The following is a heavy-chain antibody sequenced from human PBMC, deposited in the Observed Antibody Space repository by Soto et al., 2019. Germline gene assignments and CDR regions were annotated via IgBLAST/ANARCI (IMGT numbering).Heavy chain of an antibody. Sequence: GGSLRLSCAASGFPFDDYGMSWVRQAPGKGLEWVSGINRDGGSTGYSDSVKGRFTTSRDNAKTSLYLQMNSLRAEDTAFYYCARAPGYYGDFFDYWGQGTLVTVSS. D-gene: IGHD4-17*01. J-gene: IGHJ4*02. V-gene: IGHV3-20*04. CDR1: GFPFDDYG. CDR2: INRDGGST. CDR3: ARAPGYYGDFFDY.